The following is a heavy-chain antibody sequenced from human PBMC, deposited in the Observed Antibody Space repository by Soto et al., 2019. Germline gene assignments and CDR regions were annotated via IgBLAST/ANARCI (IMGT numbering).Heavy chain of an antibody. J-gene: IGHJ4*02. D-gene: IGHD3-3*01. CDR3: ARAPSKVAVFGRYYFDY. CDR2: IYYSGGT. CDR1: GGSISNYY. Sequence: PSETLSLTCTDSGGSISNYYWSWIRQPPGQGLEWIGYIYYSGGTYYSPSLESRVTITVDTSKNQFSLKLSSVTAADTAVYYCARAPSKVAVFGRYYFDYWGQGTLVTVS. V-gene: IGHV4-59*01.